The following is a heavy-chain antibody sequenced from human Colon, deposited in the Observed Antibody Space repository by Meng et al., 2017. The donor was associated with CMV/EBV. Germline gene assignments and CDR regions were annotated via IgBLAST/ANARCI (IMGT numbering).Heavy chain of an antibody. D-gene: IGHD2-2*01. V-gene: IGHV3-11*03. CDR3: APYATSWSFEH. Sequence: VPGGGVVQPGASLRLCCVASGFNFKYSYRYWFRRAPGKGLEWISYITSDTPYRLYSESVQGRFTISRDNAKNSLFLQMNSLRAEDTAVYYCAPYATSWSFEHRGQGTLVTVSS. J-gene: IGHJ4*02. CDR1: GFNFKYSY. CDR2: ITSDTPYR.